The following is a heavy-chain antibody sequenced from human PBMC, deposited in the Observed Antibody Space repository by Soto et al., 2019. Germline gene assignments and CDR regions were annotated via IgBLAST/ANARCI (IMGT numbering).Heavy chain of an antibody. Sequence: ASVKVSCKVSGYTRKELSMHWVRQAPGKGLEWMGGFDPEDGETIYAQKFQGRVTMTEDTSTDTAYMELSSLRSEDTAVYYCATDGGSYGGRGYYYYGMDVWGQGTTVTVS. CDR3: ATDGGSYGGRGYYYYGMDV. CDR1: GYTRKELS. D-gene: IGHD2-15*01. J-gene: IGHJ6*02. V-gene: IGHV1-24*01. CDR2: FDPEDGET.